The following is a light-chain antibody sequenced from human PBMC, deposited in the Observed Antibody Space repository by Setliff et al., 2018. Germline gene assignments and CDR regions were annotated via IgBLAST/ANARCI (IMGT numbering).Light chain of an antibody. J-gene: IGLJ1*01. CDR3: SSYTSSSTYV. Sequence: LTQPASVSGSPGQSITISCTGTSSDVGGYNYVSWYQQHPGKAPKLMIYDVSKRPSGVSNRFSGSKSGNTASLTISGLQAEDEADYYCSSYTSSSTYVVGTGTKV. CDR2: DVS. V-gene: IGLV2-14*01. CDR1: SSDVGGYNY.